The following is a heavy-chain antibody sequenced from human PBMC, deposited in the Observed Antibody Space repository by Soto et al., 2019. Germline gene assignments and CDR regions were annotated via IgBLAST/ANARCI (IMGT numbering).Heavy chain of an antibody. V-gene: IGHV4-4*07. CDR1: GGSIGSYD. Sequence: LSLAGTGSGGSIGSYDWSWILQPAGKGLEWIGRIYTSGSTNYNPPLKSRVTMSVDTSKNQFSLKLSSVTAADTAVYYCATGDVVARLYFQHWGQGTLVTVYS. D-gene: IGHD5-12*01. CDR3: ATGDVVARLYFQH. CDR2: IYTSGST. J-gene: IGHJ1*01.